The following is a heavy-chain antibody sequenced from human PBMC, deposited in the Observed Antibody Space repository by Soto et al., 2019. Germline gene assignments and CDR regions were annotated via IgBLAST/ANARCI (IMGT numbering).Heavy chain of an antibody. V-gene: IGHV1-46*01. J-gene: IGHJ6*02. CDR1: GYTFTSYY. CDR3: ARDGGIAAAGKDKMRYYGMDV. CDR2: INPSGGST. D-gene: IGHD6-13*01. Sequence: ASVKVSCKASGYTFTSYYMHWVRQAPGQGLEWMGIINPSGGSTSYAQKFQGRVTMTRDTSTSTVYMELSSLRSEDTAVYYCARDGGIAAAGKDKMRYYGMDVWGQGTTVTVSS.